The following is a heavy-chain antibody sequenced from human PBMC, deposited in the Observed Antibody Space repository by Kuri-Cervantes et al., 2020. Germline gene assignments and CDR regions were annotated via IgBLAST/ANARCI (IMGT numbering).Heavy chain of an antibody. J-gene: IGHJ6*02. CDR3: AKSDYYDFWRYHYGMDV. D-gene: IGHD3-3*01. CDR2: MNPNRGNT. V-gene: IGHV1-8*01. Sequence: ASVKVSCKASGYTFTSYDINWVRQDTGQGLEWMGWMNPNRGNTGYAQKFQGRVTMTRNTSISTANMELSSLRSEDTAVYYCAKSDYYDFWRYHYGMDVWGQGTTVTVSS. CDR1: GYTFTSYD.